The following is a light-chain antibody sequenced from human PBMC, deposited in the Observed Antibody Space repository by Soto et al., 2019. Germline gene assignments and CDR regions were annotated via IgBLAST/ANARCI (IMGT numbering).Light chain of an antibody. CDR3: SSYTSSSTPS. CDR2: EVS. V-gene: IGLV2-14*01. Sequence: QSVLTQPASVSGSPGQSITISCTGTSSDVGGYNYVSWYQQHPGKAPKLMIYEVSNRPSGVSNRFSGSKSGNTASLTISGLQAEDEADYYCSSYTSSSTPSFGGGTKVTVL. J-gene: IGLJ2*01. CDR1: SSDVGGYNY.